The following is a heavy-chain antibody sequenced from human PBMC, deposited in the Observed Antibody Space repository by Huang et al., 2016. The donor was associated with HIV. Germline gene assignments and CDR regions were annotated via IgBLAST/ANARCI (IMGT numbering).Heavy chain of an antibody. Sequence: EVQLVQSGAEMKRPGESLKISCKVSGYSFTRQWIGWVRQMPGKVPEWMGIIYPGDDDVKDSPTFQGQGTISADNSISTAYLQWKSLKVSDTAMYFCARPPTYSDDGGYYIDAFGVWGRGTMVTVS. CDR3: ARPPTYSDDGGYYIDAFGV. J-gene: IGHJ3*01. CDR1: GYSFTRQW. D-gene: IGHD2-21*02. V-gene: IGHV5-51*03. CDR2: IYPGDDDV.